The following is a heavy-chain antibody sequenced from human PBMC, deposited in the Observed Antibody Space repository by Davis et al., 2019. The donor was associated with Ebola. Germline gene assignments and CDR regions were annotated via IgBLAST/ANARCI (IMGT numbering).Heavy chain of an antibody. D-gene: IGHD5-18*01. CDR3: ARGWLRGGLDV. V-gene: IGHV6-1*01. CDR1: GDSVSTAG. J-gene: IGHJ6*04. Sequence: PSETLSLTCAISGDSVSTAGWNWIRQSPSSGLEWLGRTYYNSKWYSDYAVSVKSRITIKADTSKNQFSLQLNSVTPEDTALYFCARGWLRGGLDVWGEGTTVTVSS. CDR2: TYYNSKWYS.